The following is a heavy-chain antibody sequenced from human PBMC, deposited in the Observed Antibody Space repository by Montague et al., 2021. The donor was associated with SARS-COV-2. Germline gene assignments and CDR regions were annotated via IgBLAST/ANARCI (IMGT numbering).Heavy chain of an antibody. V-gene: IGHV3-23*01. D-gene: IGHD2-21*01. J-gene: IGHJ5*02. CDR3: ARYWGTHLGENWFDP. CDR1: GFPFSSYA. Sequence: SLSLSFSASGFPFSSYAMSWVRQAPGKGLEWVSGIRGSGSSTNYADSVKGRFTISRDNSKNTLYLQMNSLRAEDTAVYYCARYWGTHLGENWFDPWGQGTLVTVSS. CDR2: IRGSGSST.